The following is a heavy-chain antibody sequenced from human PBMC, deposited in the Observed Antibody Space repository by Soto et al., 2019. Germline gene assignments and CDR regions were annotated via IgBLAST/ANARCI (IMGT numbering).Heavy chain of an antibody. CDR2: ISGSGGTT. D-gene: IGHD5-18*01. CDR3: TTVSTPAMVY. CDR1: GFTFSSYA. V-gene: IGHV3-23*01. Sequence: GGSLRLSCAASGFTFSSYAMSWVRQAPGKGLEWVSAISGSGGTTDYAAPVKGRFTISRDDSKNTLYLQMNSLKTEDTAVYYCTTVSTPAMVYWGQGTLVTVSS. J-gene: IGHJ4*02.